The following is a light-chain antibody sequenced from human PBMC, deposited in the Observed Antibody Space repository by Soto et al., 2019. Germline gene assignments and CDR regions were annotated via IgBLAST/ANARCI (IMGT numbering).Light chain of an antibody. Sequence: EVVLTQSPDTLSLPPGERATLSCRASQSISSYLAWYQQKPGQDPRLLIYDASSRATGIPARFSGSGSGTDFTLTISSLEPEDFVVYYCQQLTDWPPQWTFGQGPKVEIK. CDR2: DAS. CDR1: QSISSY. J-gene: IGKJ1*01. V-gene: IGKV3-11*01. CDR3: QQLTDWPPQWT.